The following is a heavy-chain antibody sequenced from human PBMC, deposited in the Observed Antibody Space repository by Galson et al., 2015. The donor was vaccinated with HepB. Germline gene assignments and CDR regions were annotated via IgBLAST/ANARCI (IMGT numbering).Heavy chain of an antibody. J-gene: IGHJ4*02. D-gene: IGHD6-13*01. CDR1: GFTFSGPA. Sequence: LRLSCAASGFTFSGPAIHCVRQPSGKGLEWGGRIRSKARNYATEYAASLNGRLTISRDDSKNTAYLHMKSLETEDTAVYYCTRLRDLSGYSCSWGQGTLVTVSS. CDR3: TRLRDLSGYSCS. V-gene: IGHV3-73*01. CDR2: IRSKARNYAT.